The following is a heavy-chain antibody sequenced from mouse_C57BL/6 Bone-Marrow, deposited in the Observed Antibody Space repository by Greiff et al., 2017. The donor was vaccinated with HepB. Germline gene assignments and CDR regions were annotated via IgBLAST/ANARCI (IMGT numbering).Heavy chain of an antibody. CDR3: AIYGSSPKRYVDV. CDR1: GYALTNYL. Sequence: QVQLQQSGAELVRPGTSVKVSCKASGYALTNYLIEWVKQRPGQGLEWIGVINPGGGGTNYTDKIKGKVTLTADKSSSTAYMQLSSLTSEDSAVYFCAIYGSSPKRYVDVWGTGTTVTVSS. D-gene: IGHD1-1*01. J-gene: IGHJ1*03. CDR2: INPGGGGT. V-gene: IGHV1-54*01.